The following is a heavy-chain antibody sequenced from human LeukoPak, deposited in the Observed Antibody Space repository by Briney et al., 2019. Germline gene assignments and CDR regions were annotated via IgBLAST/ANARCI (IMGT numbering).Heavy chain of an antibody. CDR3: AKDRSALIVVAGTTDY. V-gene: IGHV3-23*01. D-gene: IGHD6-19*01. CDR1: GFTFSSYA. Sequence: GGSLRLSCAASGFTFSSYAMNWVRQAPGKGLEWVSAISGSGGSTFYADSVKGRFTISRDNSKNTLYLQMSSLRAEDTAVYYCAKDRSALIVVAGTTDYWGQGTLVTVSS. CDR2: ISGSGGST. J-gene: IGHJ4*02.